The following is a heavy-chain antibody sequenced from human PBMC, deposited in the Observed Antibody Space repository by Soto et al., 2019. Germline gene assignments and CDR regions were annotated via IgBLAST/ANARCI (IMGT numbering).Heavy chain of an antibody. J-gene: IGHJ3*02. V-gene: IGHV4-61*01. D-gene: IGHD2-15*01. Sequence: PSETLSLTCTVSGGSVSSGSYYWSWIRQPPXKGLEWIGYIYYSGSTNYNPSLKSRVTISVDTSKNQFSLKLSSVTAADTAVYYCARDVGGVGYCSGGSCYGASDIWGQGTMVTVSS. CDR3: ARDVGGVGYCSGGSCYGASDI. CDR2: IYYSGST. CDR1: GGSVSSGSYY.